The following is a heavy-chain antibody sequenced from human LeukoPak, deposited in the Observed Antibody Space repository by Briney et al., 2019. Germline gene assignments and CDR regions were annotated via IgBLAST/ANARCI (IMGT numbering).Heavy chain of an antibody. V-gene: IGHV4-59*12. CDR3: ARAPGRLPNYYFDY. D-gene: IGHD2-8*01. CDR2: IYYSGST. J-gene: IGHJ4*02. Sequence: SETLSLTCTVSGGSISSYYWSWIRQPPGKGLEWIGYIYYSGSTNYNPSLKSRVTISVDTSKNQFSLKLSSVTAADTAVYYCARAPGRLPNYYFDYWGQGTLVTVSS. CDR1: GGSISSYY.